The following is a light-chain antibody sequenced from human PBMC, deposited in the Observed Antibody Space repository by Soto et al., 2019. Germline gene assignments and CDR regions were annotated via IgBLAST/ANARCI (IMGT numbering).Light chain of an antibody. J-gene: IGLJ1*01. CDR1: SSDIGFYNY. CDR2: EVS. V-gene: IGLV2-14*01. Sequence: QPVLTQPASVSESPGQSITVSCTGTSSDIGFYNYVSWYQQHPGKAPKLIIYEVSNRPSGVSNRFSGSKSGNTASLTVSGLQAEDEADYYCASFTTTSTRVFGTGTQLTVL. CDR3: ASFTTTSTRV.